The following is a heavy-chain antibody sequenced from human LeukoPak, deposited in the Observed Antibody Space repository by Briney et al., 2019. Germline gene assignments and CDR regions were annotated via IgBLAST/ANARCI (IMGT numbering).Heavy chain of an antibody. Sequence: PRGSLRLSCAASGFIFSSYSMNWVRQAPGKRLEWVSSISSSSSYIYYADSVKGRFTISRDNAKNSLYLQMNSLRAEDTAVYYCATIAAAGTDDYWGQGTLVTVSS. CDR1: GFIFSSYS. CDR3: ATIAAAGTDDY. J-gene: IGHJ4*02. V-gene: IGHV3-21*01. D-gene: IGHD6-13*01. CDR2: ISSSSSYI.